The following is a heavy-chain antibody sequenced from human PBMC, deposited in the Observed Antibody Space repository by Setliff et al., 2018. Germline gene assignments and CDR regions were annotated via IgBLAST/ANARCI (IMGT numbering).Heavy chain of an antibody. CDR3: ARASSGWYSAYYYYMDV. J-gene: IGHJ6*03. CDR1: GGSVNSGYDD. D-gene: IGHD6-19*01. CDR2: INRRGST. V-gene: IGHV4-61*09. Sequence: SETLSLTCTVSGGSVNSGYDDWNWLRQPAGKGLEWIGHINRRGSTNFSPSLKSRVTISLDTSKNQFSLNLTSVTAADAAVYYCARASSGWYSAYYYYMDVWGKGTTVPVSS.